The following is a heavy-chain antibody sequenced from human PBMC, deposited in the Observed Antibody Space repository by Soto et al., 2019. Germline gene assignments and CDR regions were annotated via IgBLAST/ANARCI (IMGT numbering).Heavy chain of an antibody. V-gene: IGHV4-30-2*01. J-gene: IGHJ4*02. CDR3: ARYRTTVNPGWGYFDY. CDR2: IFHSGSA. Sequence: QLQLQESGSGLVKPSQTLSLTCAVFGGSVTSGGHSWTWIRQPPGKGLEWIGYIFHSGSAYYNPSPKSRVTISVDGSKNQFSLKLTSLTAADTAVYYCARYRTTVNPGWGYFDYWGRGTLVTVSS. D-gene: IGHD4-4*01. CDR1: GGSVTSGGHS.